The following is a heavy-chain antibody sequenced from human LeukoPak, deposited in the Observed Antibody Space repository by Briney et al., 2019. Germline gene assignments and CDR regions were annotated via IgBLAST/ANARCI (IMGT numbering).Heavy chain of an antibody. CDR1: GGSTSGSSYY. J-gene: IGHJ3*02. Sequence: SETLSLTCTVSGGSTSGSSYYWGWVRQPPGKGLEWIGNIYYSGSTYYNPSLKSRVTISVDTSKNQFSLRLSSVTAADTAVYYCARHPRDVYKVVGAFDIWGQGTMVTVSS. V-gene: IGHV4-39*01. D-gene: IGHD5-24*01. CDR3: ARHPRDVYKVVGAFDI. CDR2: IYYSGST.